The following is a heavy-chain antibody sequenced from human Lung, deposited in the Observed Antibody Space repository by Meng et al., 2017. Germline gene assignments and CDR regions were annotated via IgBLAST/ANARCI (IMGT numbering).Heavy chain of an antibody. V-gene: IGHV4-30-4*01. CDR2: IYNSGST. J-gene: IGHJ2*01. CDR3: ARGQKGYFDL. CDR1: GGSISSSNYY. Sequence: VRLRGSGQGPVKPSQTLSLTCTVSGGSISSSNYYWSWIRQPPGKGLEWSGHIYNSGSTYYNPSLKSRITISVDTSKNQFSLKLSSVTAADTAVYYCARGQKGYFDLWGRGTLVTVSS.